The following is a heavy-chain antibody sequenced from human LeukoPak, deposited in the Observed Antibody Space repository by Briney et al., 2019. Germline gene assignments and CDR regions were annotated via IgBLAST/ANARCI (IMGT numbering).Heavy chain of an antibody. CDR2: IYYSGST. CDR1: GGSISSGDYY. Sequence: PSETLSLTCTVSGGSISSGDYYWSRIRQPPGKGLEWIGYIYYSGSTYYNPSLKSRVTISVDTSKNQFSLKLSSVTAADTAVYYCATDLGYCSSTSCQGRANDYWGQGTLVTVSS. J-gene: IGHJ4*02. CDR3: ATDLGYCSSTSCQGRANDY. D-gene: IGHD2-2*01. V-gene: IGHV4-30-4*08.